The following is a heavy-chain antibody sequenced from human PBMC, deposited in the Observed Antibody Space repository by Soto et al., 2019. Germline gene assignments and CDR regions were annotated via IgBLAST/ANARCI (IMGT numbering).Heavy chain of an antibody. CDR2: IYYSGST. V-gene: IGHV4-39*01. CDR1: GGSISSSSYY. CDR3: ARRSVVETYYYYYYGMDV. Sequence: XETLSLTCTVSGGSISSSSYYWGWIRQPPGKGLEWIGSIYYSGSTYYNPSLKSRVTISVDTSKNQFSLKLSSVTAADTAVYYCARRSVVETYYYYYYGMDVWGQGTTVTVSS. D-gene: IGHD2-15*01. J-gene: IGHJ6*02.